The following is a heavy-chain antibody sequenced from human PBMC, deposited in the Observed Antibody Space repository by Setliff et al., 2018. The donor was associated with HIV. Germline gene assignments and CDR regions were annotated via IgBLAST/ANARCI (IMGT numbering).Heavy chain of an antibody. CDR1: GYNFTNYW. J-gene: IGHJ4*02. D-gene: IGHD1-26*01. Sequence: PGESLKISCQTSGYNFTNYWIGWVRQMPGKGLEWIGVIHPGDFVTRYGPSFQGQVSISVDTSITTAYLYWSSLKASDTAIYYCTRRRRAPGTEDLEAYWGQGTLVTVSS. CDR3: TRRRRAPGTEDLEAY. CDR2: IHPGDFVT. V-gene: IGHV5-51*01.